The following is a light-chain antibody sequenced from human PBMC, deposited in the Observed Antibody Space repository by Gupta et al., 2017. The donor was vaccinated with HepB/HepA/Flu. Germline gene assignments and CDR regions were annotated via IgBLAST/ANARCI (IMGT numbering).Light chain of an antibody. CDR3: QQAYNAPPWT. CDR2: AAS. Sequence: DIQMTQSPSAPSASVGDRVTMTCRASQTIGSYLNWYQQKPGTAPSVLIYAASTWQRGVPSWFNGSGSGTDFTLTISSLQPEDFATYYCQQAYNAPPWTFGQGTKVEI. J-gene: IGKJ1*01. CDR1: QTIGSY. V-gene: IGKV1-39*01.